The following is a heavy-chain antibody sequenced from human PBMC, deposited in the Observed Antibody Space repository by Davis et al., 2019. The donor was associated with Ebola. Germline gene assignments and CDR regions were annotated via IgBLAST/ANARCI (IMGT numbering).Heavy chain of an antibody. J-gene: IGHJ4*02. Sequence: GGSLTPPFPAPGFTFTSYWTSWSGKVPGKGLEWVASLKQDGSVSFVDSVKGRFTISRDNAEKSLYLQMNGLRVEDTAVYYCARDSGPSYWGQGTLVTVSS. D-gene: IGHD3-16*01. CDR2: LKQDGSV. V-gene: IGHV3-7*03. CDR3: ARDSGPSY. CDR1: GFTFTSYW.